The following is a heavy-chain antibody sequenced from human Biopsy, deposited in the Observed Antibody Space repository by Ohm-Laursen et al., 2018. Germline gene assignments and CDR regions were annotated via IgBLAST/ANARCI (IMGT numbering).Heavy chain of an antibody. D-gene: IGHD3-3*01. CDR1: GGSFSGYY. Sequence: SDTLSLTCVVYGGSFSGYYWSWIRQPPGKGLEWIGHVYNGGITNYNPSLKSRVTISKDTSKNQFSLQVNSVTAADTAVYYCARTPRDSFWSGSYKRGLWFDPWGQGTLVSVSS. V-gene: IGHV4-34*01. CDR3: ARTPRDSFWSGSYKRGLWFDP. CDR2: VYNGGIT. J-gene: IGHJ5*02.